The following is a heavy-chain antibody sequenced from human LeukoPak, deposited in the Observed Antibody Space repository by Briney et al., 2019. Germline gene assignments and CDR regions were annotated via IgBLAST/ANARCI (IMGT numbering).Heavy chain of an antibody. CDR2: ISYDGSNK. J-gene: IGHJ4*02. CDR3: ASSVVVTAGGDY. Sequence: PGGSLRLSCAASGFTFSSYGMHWVRQAPGKGLEWVAVISYDGSNKYYADSVKGRFTISRDNSKNTLYLQMNSLRAEDTAVYYCASSVVVTAGGDYWGQGTLVTVSS. D-gene: IGHD2-21*02. V-gene: IGHV3-30*03. CDR1: GFTFSSYG.